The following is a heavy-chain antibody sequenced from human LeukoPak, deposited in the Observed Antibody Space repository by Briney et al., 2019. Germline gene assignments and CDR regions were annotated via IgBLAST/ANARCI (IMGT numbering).Heavy chain of an antibody. CDR3: ARDPSPDSGIVVVA. D-gene: IGHD3-22*01. Sequence: GRSLRLSCAASGFTFSSYAMHWVRQAPGKGLEWVAVISYDGSNKYYADSVKGRFTISRDNSKNTLFLQMNGLRVEDTAVYYCARDPSPDSGIVVVAWGQGTLVTVSS. CDR2: ISYDGSNK. V-gene: IGHV3-30-3*01. CDR1: GFTFSSYA. J-gene: IGHJ5*02.